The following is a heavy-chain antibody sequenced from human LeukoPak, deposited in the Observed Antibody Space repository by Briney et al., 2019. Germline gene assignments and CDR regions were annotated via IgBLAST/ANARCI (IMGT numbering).Heavy chain of an antibody. J-gene: IGHJ6*03. CDR3: ASLRSGLNYYYYYMDV. D-gene: IGHD2-15*01. Sequence: GASVKVSCKASGGTFSSHAISWVRQAPGQGLEWMGGIIPIFGTANYAQKFQGRVTITTDESTSTAYMELSSLRSEDTAVYYCASLRSGLNYYYYYMDVWGKGTTVTVSS. V-gene: IGHV1-69*05. CDR1: GGTFSSHA. CDR2: IIPIFGTA.